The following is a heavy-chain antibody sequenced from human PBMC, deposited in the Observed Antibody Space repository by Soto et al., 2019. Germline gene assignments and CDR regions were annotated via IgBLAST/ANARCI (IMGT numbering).Heavy chain of an antibody. CDR1: GYSFTSYW. CDR3: ARAQFYSGSGNYNNLMFDA. J-gene: IGHJ5*02. D-gene: IGHD3-10*01. CDR2: IYPGDSDT. Sequence: GESLKISCKGSGYSFTSYWIGWVRQMPGKGLEWMGIIYPGDSDTRYRPSLLGQVTISADKSISTAYLQWSSLKASDTAVYYCARAQFYSGSGNYNNLMFDAWGQGIQVTVSS. V-gene: IGHV5-51*01.